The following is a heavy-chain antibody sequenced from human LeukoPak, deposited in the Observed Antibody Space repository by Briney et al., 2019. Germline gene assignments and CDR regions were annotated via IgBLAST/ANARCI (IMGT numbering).Heavy chain of an antibody. CDR3: ARGSSYYYDMAWFAP. D-gene: IGHD3-22*01. CDR1: GYTFTSYD. Sequence: ASVKVSCKASGYTFTSYDINWVRQATGQGLEWMGWMNPNSGNTGYAQKFQGRVTMTRNTSISTAYMELSSLRSEDTAVYYCARGSSYYYDMAWFAPWGQGTLVTVSS. V-gene: IGHV1-8*01. CDR2: MNPNSGNT. J-gene: IGHJ5*02.